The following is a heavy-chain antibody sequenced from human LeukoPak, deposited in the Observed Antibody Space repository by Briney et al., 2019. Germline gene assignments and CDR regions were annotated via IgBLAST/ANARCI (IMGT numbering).Heavy chain of an antibody. J-gene: IGHJ4*02. CDR2: IKNDGSEK. D-gene: IGHD3-3*01. CDR1: GFVFRNYF. CDR3: ATDRGWRTSGYYLYYFEY. V-gene: IGHV3-7*01. Sequence: PGGSLRLSCAASGFVFRNYFMSWVRPAPGKGLEWVASIKNDGSEKYYVDSVRGRYTISRDNTKNSLYLQMSSLRAEDTAVYYCATDRGWRTSGYYLYYFEYWGQGTLVTFSS.